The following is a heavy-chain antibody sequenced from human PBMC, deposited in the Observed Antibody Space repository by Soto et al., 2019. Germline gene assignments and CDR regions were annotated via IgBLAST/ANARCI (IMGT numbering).Heavy chain of an antibody. V-gene: IGHV4-59*01. CDR1: GGSISSYY. CDR3: AAGGAGYKTRFDY. CDR2: IYYSGST. J-gene: IGHJ4*02. D-gene: IGHD2-8*02. Sequence: SETLSLTCTVSGGSISSYYWSWIRQPPGKGLEWIGYIYYSGSTNYNPSLKSRVTISVDTSKNQFSLKLSSVTAADTAVYYCAAGGAGYKTRFDYWGQGTLVTVSS.